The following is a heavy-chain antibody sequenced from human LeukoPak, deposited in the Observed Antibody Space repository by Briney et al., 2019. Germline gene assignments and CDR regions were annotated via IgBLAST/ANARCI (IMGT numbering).Heavy chain of an antibody. D-gene: IGHD1-26*01. J-gene: IGHJ4*02. V-gene: IGHV4-39*01. CDR2: IYYSGST. Sequence: PSETLSLTCSVSGGSISSSIYYWGWIRQPPGKGLEWIGSIYYSGSTYYNPSLKSRVTISVDTSRNQFSLKLSSVTAADTSVYYCGRHDSGTYYRFDYWGQGSLVTVSS. CDR1: GGSISSSIYY. CDR3: GRHDSGTYYRFDY.